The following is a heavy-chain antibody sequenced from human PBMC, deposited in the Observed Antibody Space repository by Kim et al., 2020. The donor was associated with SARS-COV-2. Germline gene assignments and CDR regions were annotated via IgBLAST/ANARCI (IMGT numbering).Heavy chain of an antibody. D-gene: IGHD6-13*01. Sequence: DYSVSVKSLITIIPDTSKNQISLQMNSVTPEDTAVYYCARRRSSSGAFDIWGQGTMVTVSS. J-gene: IGHJ3*02. V-gene: IGHV6-1*01. CDR3: ARRRSSSGAFDI.